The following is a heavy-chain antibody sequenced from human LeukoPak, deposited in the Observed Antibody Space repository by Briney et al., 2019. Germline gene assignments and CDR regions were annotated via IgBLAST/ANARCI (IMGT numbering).Heavy chain of an antibody. CDR3: AKDKVVVAATLNWFDP. J-gene: IGHJ5*02. CDR2: ISSSGSTI. V-gene: IGHV3-48*03. Sequence: GGSLRLSCAASGFTFSSYEMNWVRQAPGKGLEWVSYISSSGSTIYYADSVKGRFTISRDNSKNTLYLQMNSLRAEDTAVYYCAKDKVVVAATLNWFDPWGQGTLVTVSS. CDR1: GFTFSSYE. D-gene: IGHD2-15*01.